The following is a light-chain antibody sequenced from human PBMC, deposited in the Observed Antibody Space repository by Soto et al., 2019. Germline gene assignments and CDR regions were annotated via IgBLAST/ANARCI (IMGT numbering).Light chain of an antibody. CDR2: GAS. J-gene: IGKJ5*01. V-gene: IGKV3-20*01. CDR3: QQHGSSPIT. CDR1: QSVSNNY. Sequence: EIVLTPSPGTLSLSPVERATLSCRASQSVSNNYLAWYQQKPGQAPRLVIYGASSRATGIPDRFSGSGSGTDFTLTISRLEPEDFAVYYCQQHGSSPITFGQGTRLEIK.